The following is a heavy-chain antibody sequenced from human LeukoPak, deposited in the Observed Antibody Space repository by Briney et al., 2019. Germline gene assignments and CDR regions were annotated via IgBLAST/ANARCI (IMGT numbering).Heavy chain of an antibody. J-gene: IGHJ4*02. Sequence: KTSETLSLTCGVFGVSINDYYGSWIRQSPGKGLEWIGEISHTEGTRYNPSLESRVTMSVGTSENQLSLRLIFVTAADTAVYYCARIRCGHSGSVCYNHWGLGTLVTVSS. V-gene: IGHV4-34*01. D-gene: IGHD3-9*01. CDR2: ISHTEGT. CDR1: GVSINDYY. CDR3: ARIRCGHSGSVCYNH.